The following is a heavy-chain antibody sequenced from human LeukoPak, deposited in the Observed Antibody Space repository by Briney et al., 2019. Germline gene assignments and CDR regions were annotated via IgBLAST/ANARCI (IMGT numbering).Heavy chain of an antibody. J-gene: IGHJ5*02. CDR3: ARPYYYGSRIDP. CDR1: GGSISSGDYY. CDR2: TYYSGST. D-gene: IGHD3-22*01. V-gene: IGHV4-30-4*01. Sequence: SQALSLTCTVSGGSISSGDYYWSWIRQPPGKGLEWIGYTYYSGSTYYNPSLKNRVSISVDTSKNQFSLNLSSVTAADTAVYYCARPYYYGSRIDPWGQGTLVTVSS.